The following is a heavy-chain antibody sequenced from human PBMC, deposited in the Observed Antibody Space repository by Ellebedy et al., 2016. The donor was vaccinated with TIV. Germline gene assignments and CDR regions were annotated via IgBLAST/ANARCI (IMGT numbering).Heavy chain of an antibody. CDR3: ARLGRGDDYTWAIASFDF. D-gene: IGHD5-24*01. V-gene: IGHV4-59*01. J-gene: IGHJ4*02. CDR1: GGSIGRFY. Sequence: SETLSLTCTVSGGSIGRFYWSWIRQSPGKGLEWIAYMSYSGSSNYNPSLKSRVAMSVDTSKNQFSLTVSSVTAADTAEYYCARLGRGDDYTWAIASFDFWGQGTLVTVSS. CDR2: MSYSGSS.